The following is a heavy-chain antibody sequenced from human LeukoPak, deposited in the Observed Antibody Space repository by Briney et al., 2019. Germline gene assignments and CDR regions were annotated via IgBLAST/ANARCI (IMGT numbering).Heavy chain of an antibody. CDR3: AKVHYYGSGSPDAFDI. J-gene: IGHJ3*02. CDR1: GFTFSSYG. Sequence: PGGSLRLSCAASGFTFSSYGMHWVRQAPGKGLEWVAVISYDGSNKYYADSVKGRFTISRDNSKNTLYLQMNSLRAEDTAVYYCAKVHYYGSGSPDAFDIWGQGTMVTVSS. D-gene: IGHD3-10*01. V-gene: IGHV3-30*18. CDR2: ISYDGSNK.